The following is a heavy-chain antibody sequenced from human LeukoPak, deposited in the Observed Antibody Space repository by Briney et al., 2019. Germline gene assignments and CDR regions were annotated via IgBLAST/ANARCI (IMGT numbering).Heavy chain of an antibody. D-gene: IGHD7-27*01. CDR1: GFTFTGHY. CDR3: ARDHNWGPDY. Sequence: ASVKVSCKASGFTFTGHYMHWIRQAPGQGLEWMGWINANTGVTHYAQNFQGRVTITRDTSISTLYMELSRLGSDDTAFYYCARDHNWGPDYWGQGTLVTVSS. J-gene: IGHJ4*02. V-gene: IGHV1-2*02. CDR2: INANTGVT.